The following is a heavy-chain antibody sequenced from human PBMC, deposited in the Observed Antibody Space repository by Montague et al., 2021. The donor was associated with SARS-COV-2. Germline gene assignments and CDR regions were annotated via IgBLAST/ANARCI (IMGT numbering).Heavy chain of an antibody. D-gene: IGHD2-2*01. Sequence: SETLSLTCTVSGGSISSSSYYWGWIRQPPGKGLEWIGSIYYSGSTYYNPSLKSRVTISVDTSKNQFSLKLSSVTAADTAVYYCARQRIYCSSTSCYVNWFDPWGQGTLVTVSS. V-gene: IGHV4-39*01. CDR3: ARQRIYCSSTSCYVNWFDP. J-gene: IGHJ5*02. CDR2: IYYSGST. CDR1: GGSISSSSYY.